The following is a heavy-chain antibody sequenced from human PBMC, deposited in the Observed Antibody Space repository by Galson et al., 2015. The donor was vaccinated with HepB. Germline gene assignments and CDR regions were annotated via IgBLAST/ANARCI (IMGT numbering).Heavy chain of an antibody. J-gene: IGHJ3*02. Sequence: PALVKPTQTLKLTCTFSGLSLSTSGMCVSWIRQPPGKALEWLALIDWDDDKYYSTSLKTRLTISKDTSKNQVVLTMTNMDPVDTATYYCARFTTVTTLFGAFDIWGQGTMVTVSS. CDR2: IDWDDDK. CDR1: GLSLSTSGMC. CDR3: ARFTTVTTLFGAFDI. V-gene: IGHV2-70*01. D-gene: IGHD4-17*01.